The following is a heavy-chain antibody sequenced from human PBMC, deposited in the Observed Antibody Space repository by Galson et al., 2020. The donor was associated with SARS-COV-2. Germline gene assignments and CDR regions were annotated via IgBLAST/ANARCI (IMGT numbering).Heavy chain of an antibody. D-gene: IGHD7-27*01. Sequence: NSGGSLRLSCATPGFTLSDHAMTWIRQAPGKGLEWVAYITGSDTAHADSLKGRFIISRDNAKNSLYLHMNSLTAEDTAVYYCARGHWGLDFWGQGTLVTVSS. CDR2: ITGSDT. CDR3: ARGHWGLDF. V-gene: IGHV3-11*04. CDR1: GFTLSDHA. J-gene: IGHJ4*02.